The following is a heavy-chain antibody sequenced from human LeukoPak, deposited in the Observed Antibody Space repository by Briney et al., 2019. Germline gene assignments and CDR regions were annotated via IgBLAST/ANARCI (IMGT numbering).Heavy chain of an antibody. CDR2: ISTSSIYI. D-gene: IGHD3-10*02. Sequence: KPWGSLRLSCAASGFTFSSYSMNWVRQAPGKGLEWVSSISTSSIYIYYADSVKGRFTISRDNAKNSLYLQMNSLRAEDTAVYYCAELGITMIGGVWGKGTTVTISS. CDR3: AELGITMIGGV. V-gene: IGHV3-21*01. J-gene: IGHJ6*04. CDR1: GFTFSSYS.